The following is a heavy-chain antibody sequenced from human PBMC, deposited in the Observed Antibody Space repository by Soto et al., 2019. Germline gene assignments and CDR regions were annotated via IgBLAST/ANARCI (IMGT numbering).Heavy chain of an antibody. J-gene: IGHJ4*02. Sequence: PGESLKISCRGSGYNFAGHWIVWVRQVPGKGLEWMGIIYPGDSQTRYSPSFQGQVTFSADKSINTAYLQWSSLKASDTAMYYCARLDAPREPHHPNFAYWGQGTLVTVSS. D-gene: IGHD1-26*01. CDR3: ARLDAPREPHHPNFAY. V-gene: IGHV5-51*01. CDR2: IYPGDSQT. CDR1: GYNFAGHW.